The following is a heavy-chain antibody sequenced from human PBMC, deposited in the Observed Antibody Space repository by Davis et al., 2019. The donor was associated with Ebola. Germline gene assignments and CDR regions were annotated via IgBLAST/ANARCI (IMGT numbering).Heavy chain of an antibody. CDR3: AKAYIWGSYRPTAHWFDP. CDR1: GFTFSSYA. Sequence: GGSLRLSCAASGFTFSSYAMSWVRQAPGKGLEWVSAISGSGGSTYYADSVKGRFTISRDNSKKTLYLQMNSLRAEDTAVYYCAKAYIWGSYRPTAHWFDPWGQGTLVTVSS. J-gene: IGHJ5*02. D-gene: IGHD3-16*02. CDR2: ISGSGGST. V-gene: IGHV3-23*01.